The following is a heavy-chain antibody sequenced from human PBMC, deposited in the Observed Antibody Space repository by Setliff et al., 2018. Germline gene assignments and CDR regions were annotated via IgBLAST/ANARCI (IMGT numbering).Heavy chain of an antibody. D-gene: IGHD6-19*01. CDR3: ARDSSGWSGFSRLVGVYYYYMDV. CDR1: GYTFTRYA. V-gene: IGHV7-4-1*02. Sequence: ASVKVSCKASGYTFTRYAMNWVRQAPGQGLEWMGWINTNTGNPTYAQGFTGRFVYSLDTSVSTAYLQISSLKAEDTAVYCCARDSSGWSGFSRLVGVYYYYMDVWGKGTTVTVS. CDR2: INTNTGNP. J-gene: IGHJ6*03.